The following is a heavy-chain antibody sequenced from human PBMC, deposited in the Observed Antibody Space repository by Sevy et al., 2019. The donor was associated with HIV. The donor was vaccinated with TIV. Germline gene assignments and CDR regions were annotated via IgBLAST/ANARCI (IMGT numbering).Heavy chain of an antibody. Sequence: GGPLRLSCAASGFTFDDYAMHWVRQAPGKGLEWVSGISWNSGSIGYADSVKGRFTISRDNAKNSLYLQMNSLRAEDTALYYCAKGSMVRGVIITDDAFDIWGQGTMVTVSS. CDR2: ISWNSGSI. CDR1: GFTFDDYA. J-gene: IGHJ3*02. CDR3: AKGSMVRGVIITDDAFDI. D-gene: IGHD3-10*01. V-gene: IGHV3-9*01.